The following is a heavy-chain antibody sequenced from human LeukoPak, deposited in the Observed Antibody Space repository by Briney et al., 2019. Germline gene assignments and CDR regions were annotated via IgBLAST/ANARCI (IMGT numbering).Heavy chain of an antibody. J-gene: IGHJ4*02. D-gene: IGHD5-18*01. Sequence: EASVKVSCKASGGTFSSYAISWVRQAPGQGLEWMGGIIPIFGTANYAQKFQGRVTITADESTSTAYMELSSLRSEDTAVYYCARVFGDRGYSYGNIDYWGQGTLVTVSS. CDR1: GGTFSSYA. CDR2: IIPIFGTA. V-gene: IGHV1-69*13. CDR3: ARVFGDRGYSYGNIDY.